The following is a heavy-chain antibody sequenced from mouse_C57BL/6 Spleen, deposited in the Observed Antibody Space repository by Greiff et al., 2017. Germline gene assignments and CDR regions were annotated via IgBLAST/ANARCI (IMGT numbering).Heavy chain of an antibody. V-gene: IGHV1-26*01. D-gene: IGHD2-12*01. CDR2: INPNNGGT. J-gene: IGHJ3*01. Sequence: EVKLQQSGPELVKPGASVKISCKASGYTFTDYYMNWVKQSHGKSLEWIGDINPNNGGTSYNQKFKGKATLTVDKSSSTAYMELRSLTSEDSAVYYCARSEEAYYSECEGSWFAYWGQGTRVTVSA. CDR3: ARSEEAYYSECEGSWFAY. CDR1: GYTFTDYY.